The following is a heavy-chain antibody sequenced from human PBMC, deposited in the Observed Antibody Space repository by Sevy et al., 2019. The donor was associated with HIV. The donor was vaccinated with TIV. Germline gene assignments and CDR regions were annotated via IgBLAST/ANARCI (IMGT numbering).Heavy chain of an antibody. CDR2: VSWNSGAI. CDR3: AKDINRGCDSINCYTYYYYYYGLDA. CDR1: GFAFGDYA. J-gene: IGHJ6*02. D-gene: IGHD2-2*02. V-gene: IGHV3-9*01. Sequence: GGSLRLSCATSGFAFGDYAMHWVREAPGKGLEWVAGVSWNSGAIDYAASVKGRFTISRDHAKSSLYLQMNSLRAEDTALYYCAKDINRGCDSINCYTYYYYYYGLDAWGQRTSVTVSS.